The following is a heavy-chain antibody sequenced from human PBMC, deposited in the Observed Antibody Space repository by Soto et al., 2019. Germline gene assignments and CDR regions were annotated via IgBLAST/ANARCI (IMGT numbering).Heavy chain of an antibody. V-gene: IGHV4-34*01. J-gene: IGHJ4*02. CDR3: ARETGLPQDWSIDY. D-gene: IGHD3-9*01. CDR2: INHRGST. CDR1: GGSFSGYY. Sequence: SETLSLTCAVYGGSFSGYYWSWIRQPPRKGLEGTGEINHRGSTNYNPTLKRRVTRTEDTSKNQLSLELNSVTAAYTAVYYCARETGLPQDWSIDYWGQGTLVTVS.